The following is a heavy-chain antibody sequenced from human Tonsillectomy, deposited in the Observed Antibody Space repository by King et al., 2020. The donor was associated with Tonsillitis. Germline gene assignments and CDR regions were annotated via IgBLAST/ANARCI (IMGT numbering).Heavy chain of an antibody. CDR2: IYYIGST. CDR3: ARVTIFGGDPYYYYMDV. J-gene: IGHJ6*03. CDR1: VGSMSSYY. D-gene: IGHD3-3*01. Sequence: QLQESDPGLVEPSETLSLTCSVSVGSMSSYYWSWIRQPPGKGLEWIGYIYYIGSTNYTPHLKSRVTMSVDTSQSQFSLKLSSVTAADTAVYYCARVTIFGGDPYYYYMDVWGKGTTVIVSS. V-gene: IGHV4-59*01.